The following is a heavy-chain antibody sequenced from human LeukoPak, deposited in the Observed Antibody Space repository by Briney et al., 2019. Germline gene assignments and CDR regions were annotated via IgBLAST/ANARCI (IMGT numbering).Heavy chain of an antibody. J-gene: IGHJ4*02. V-gene: IGHV1-18*01. CDR1: VYMFNIYG. D-gene: IGHD5-12*01. CDR2: ISAFNGNT. Sequence: GASVKVSFTASVYMFNIYGISWVRQAPGQGLEWMGWISAFNGNTNYARNFQDRVTMTTDTSTSTAYMELTSLSSDDTAVYYCARSPPSTGYDRFDTWGQGTLVTVSS. CDR3: ARSPPSTGYDRFDT.